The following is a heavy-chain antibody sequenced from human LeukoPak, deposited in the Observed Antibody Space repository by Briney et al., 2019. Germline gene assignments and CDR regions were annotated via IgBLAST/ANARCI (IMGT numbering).Heavy chain of an antibody. D-gene: IGHD2/OR15-2a*01. CDR1: GFTFSRYW. Sequence: GGSLRLSCAASGFTFSRYWMHWLRQGPGKGLVWVSRISTDGSSSTYADSVKGRFTISRDNGKNTLYLQMNRLRAEDTAVYYCASYLTSIPSGMDVWGQGTTVIVSS. CDR3: ASYLTSIPSGMDV. CDR2: ISTDGSSS. J-gene: IGHJ6*02. V-gene: IGHV3-74*01.